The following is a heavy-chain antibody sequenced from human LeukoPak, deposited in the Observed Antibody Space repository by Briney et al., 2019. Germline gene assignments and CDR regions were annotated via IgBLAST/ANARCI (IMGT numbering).Heavy chain of an antibody. CDR1: GGSISTYY. CDR2: IHYSGSS. Sequence: SETLSLTCTFSGGSISTYYWTWIRQPPGKGLEWIGYIHYSGSSNYNSSLKNRVTISIDTSKNQFSLKLSSMTAADTAVYYCASGPRSGSYDFWGQGALVIVSS. V-gene: IGHV4-59*01. D-gene: IGHD1-26*01. J-gene: IGHJ4*02. CDR3: ASGPRSGSYDF.